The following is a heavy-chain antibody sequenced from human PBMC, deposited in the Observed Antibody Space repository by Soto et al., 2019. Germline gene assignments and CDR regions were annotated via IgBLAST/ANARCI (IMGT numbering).Heavy chain of an antibody. CDR2: IYWDDDT. CDR3: AHAYGVTNWLNVAFDV. D-gene: IGHD1-1*01. Sequence: QITLKESGPTLVKPTQTLTLTCIFSGFSFSADGVGVGWIRQAPGKALEWLALIYWDDDTRYRPSLKSTLTVIKETSKHQVVLTMTKMARVATGTYYWAHAYGVTNWLNVAFDVWRQGTVVCVSS. J-gene: IGHJ3*01. CDR1: GFSFSADGVG. V-gene: IGHV2-5*02.